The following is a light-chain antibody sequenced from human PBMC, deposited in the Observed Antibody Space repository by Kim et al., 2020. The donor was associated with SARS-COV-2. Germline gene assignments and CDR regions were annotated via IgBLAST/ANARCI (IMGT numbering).Light chain of an antibody. J-gene: IGLJ2*01. CDR1: GAGHD. Sequence: VSGAPGQGVTISCTGAGHDVHWYQLLPGTAPKLLIFLTTKRPSGVPDRFSGSKSGTSASLAISGLQAEDEADYYCQSYDYSLGGLVFGGGTKLTVL. CDR3: QSYDYSLGGLV. CDR2: LTT. V-gene: IGLV1-40*01.